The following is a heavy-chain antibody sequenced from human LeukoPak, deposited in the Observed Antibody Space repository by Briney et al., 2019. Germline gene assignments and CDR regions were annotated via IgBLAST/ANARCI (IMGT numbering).Heavy chain of an antibody. CDR2: IYPGDSDT. CDR3: ARRWNQLDY. D-gene: IGHD1-1*01. J-gene: IGHJ4*02. V-gene: IGHV5-51*01. Sequence: ASVKISCKGPGYSFTSYWIGWVRQMPGKGLEWMGIIYPGDSDTKYSPSFQGQVTISADKSINTAYLQWSSLKASDTALYYCARRWNQLDYWGQGTLVTVSS. CDR1: GYSFTSYW.